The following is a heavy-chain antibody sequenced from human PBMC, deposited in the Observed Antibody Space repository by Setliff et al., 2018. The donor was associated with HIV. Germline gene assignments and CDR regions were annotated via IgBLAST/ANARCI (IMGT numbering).Heavy chain of an antibody. CDR3: AKGSRYCSSTTCYGENNWFDP. D-gene: IGHD2-2*01. V-gene: IGHV3-23*01. CDR1: GFTFSNYA. J-gene: IGHJ5*02. Sequence: PGGSLRLSCAASGFTFSNYAMSWVRQAPGEGLEWVSAILSTGERTFYADSVKGRFTISRDNSKNTLNLQMISLRGEDTAVYYCAKGSRYCSSTTCYGENNWFDPWGQGTLVTVSS. CDR2: ILSTGERT.